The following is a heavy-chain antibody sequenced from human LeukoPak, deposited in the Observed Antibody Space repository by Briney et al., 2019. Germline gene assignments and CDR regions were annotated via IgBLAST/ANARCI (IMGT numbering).Heavy chain of an antibody. D-gene: IGHD6-13*01. CDR2: ISSSSFKI. V-gene: IGHV3-48*04. CDR1: EFTFVRYA. J-gene: IGHJ6*03. CDR3: VRDPSYGSSWYYYMDV. Sequence: QSGGSLRLSCAASEFTFVRYAMNWVRQAPGKGLEWVSYISSSSFKIGYADSVKGRFTISRDNSKNSLYLQMDSLRVEGTAVYYCVRDPSYGSSWYYYMDVWGKGTTVTVSS.